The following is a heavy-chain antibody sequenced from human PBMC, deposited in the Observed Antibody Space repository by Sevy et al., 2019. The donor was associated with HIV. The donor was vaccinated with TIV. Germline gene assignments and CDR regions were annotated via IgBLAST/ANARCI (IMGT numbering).Heavy chain of an antibody. Sequence: GGSLRLSCEASGFTFSKYSMSWVRQAPGKGLEWVSTFSFGLGGLNLADSVKGRFTISRDDSKNTLYLQMNSLRAEDTAVYYCAREGCTKPHDYWGQGTLVTVSS. CDR3: AREGCTKPHDY. CDR1: GFTFSKYS. J-gene: IGHJ4*02. V-gene: IGHV3-23*01. CDR2: FSFGLGGL. D-gene: IGHD2-8*01.